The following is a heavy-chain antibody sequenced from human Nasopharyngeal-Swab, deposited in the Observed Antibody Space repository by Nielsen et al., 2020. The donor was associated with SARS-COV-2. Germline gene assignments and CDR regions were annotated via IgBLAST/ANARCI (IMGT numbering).Heavy chain of an antibody. CDR3: AKDPSRVAANWFDP. CDR1: GFTFSSYA. CDR2: ISYDGSNK. Sequence: GESLKISCAASGFTFSSYAMHWVRQAPGKGLEWVAVISYDGSNKYYADSVKGRFTISRDNSKNTLYLQMNSLRAEDTAVYYCAKDPSRVAANWFDPWGQGTLVTVSS. V-gene: IGHV3-30*04. D-gene: IGHD6-13*01. J-gene: IGHJ5*02.